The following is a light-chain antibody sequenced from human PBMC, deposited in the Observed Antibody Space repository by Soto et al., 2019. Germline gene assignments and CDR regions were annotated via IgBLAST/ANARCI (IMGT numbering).Light chain of an antibody. CDR1: QNIYSN. V-gene: IGKV3-15*01. J-gene: IGKJ5*01. Sequence: IVMTQSPATLSVSPGERATLSCRASQNIYSNIAWYQQRPGQAPRLLIYRASTRATGVPARFSGSGSGTEFTLTISSLQSEDFAVYYCHQRQYWPPITFGQGTRLEIK. CDR2: RAS. CDR3: HQRQYWPPIT.